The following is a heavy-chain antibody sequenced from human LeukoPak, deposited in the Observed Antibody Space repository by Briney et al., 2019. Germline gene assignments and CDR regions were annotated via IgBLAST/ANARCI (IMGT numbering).Heavy chain of an antibody. CDR1: GGSFSGYY. CDR2: INHSGST. J-gene: IGHJ4*02. D-gene: IGHD6-13*01. V-gene: IGHV4-34*01. Sequence: SETLSLTCAVYGGSFSGYYWSWIRQPPGKGLEWIGEINHSGSTNYNPSLKSRVTISVDTSKNQFSLKLSSVAAADTAVYYCARGRPIGGIAAVREGYYFDYWGQGTLVTVSS. CDR3: ARGRPIGGIAAVREGYYFDY.